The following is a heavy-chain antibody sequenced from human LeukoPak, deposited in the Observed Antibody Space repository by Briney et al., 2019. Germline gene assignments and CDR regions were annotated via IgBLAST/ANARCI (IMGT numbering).Heavy chain of an antibody. J-gene: IGHJ6*02. CDR2: ISAYNGNT. CDR3: ARDPYYDFWSGYYYYYGMDV. D-gene: IGHD3-3*01. CDR1: GGTFSSYG. Sequence: GASVKVSCKASGGTFSSYGISWVRQAPGQGLEWMGWISAYNGNTNYAQKLQGRVTMTTDTSTSTAYMELRSLRSDDTAVYYCARDPYYDFWSGYYYYYGMDVWGQGTTVTVSS. V-gene: IGHV1-18*01.